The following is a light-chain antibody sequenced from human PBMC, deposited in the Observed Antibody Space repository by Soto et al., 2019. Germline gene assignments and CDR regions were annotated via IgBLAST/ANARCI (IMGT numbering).Light chain of an antibody. J-gene: IGKJ5*01. CDR3: QQYGSFPSP. Sequence: EIVLTQSPGTLFLSPEERATLSCRASQSVSSSYLAWYQQKPGQAPRLLIYGASSRATGIPDRFRGSGSGTDFTLTIISLEPADFAVYYCQQYGSFPSPFSQGTR. V-gene: IGKV3-20*01. CDR1: QSVSSSY. CDR2: GAS.